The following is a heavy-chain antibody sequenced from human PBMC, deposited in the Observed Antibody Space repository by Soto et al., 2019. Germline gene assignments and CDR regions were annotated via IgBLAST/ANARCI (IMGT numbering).Heavy chain of an antibody. CDR2: IGTAGDT. Sequence: GGSLRLSCAASGFTFSSYDMHWVRQATGKGLEWVSAIGTAGDTYYPGSVKSRITINPDTSKNQFSLQLNSVTPEDTAVYYCTRGPSNDHSDGFDIWAQGTMVTVSS. J-gene: IGHJ3*02. CDR3: TRGPSNDHSDGFDI. V-gene: IGHV3-13*01. CDR1: GFTFSSYD. D-gene: IGHD4-4*01.